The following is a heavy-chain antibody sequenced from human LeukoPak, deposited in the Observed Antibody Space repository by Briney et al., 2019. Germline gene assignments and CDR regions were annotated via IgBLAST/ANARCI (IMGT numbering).Heavy chain of an antibody. CDR1: GFVFSHYD. CDR3: ARGDSAPYFLPSRLPY. Sequence: GGSLRLSCAASGFVFSHYDMHWVRQATGGGLEWVSVFGSGGTIYYSDSMKGRFTISRDNAKSSLYLQMNSLRADDTAVYYCARGDSAPYFLPSRLPYWGQGILVTVSS. D-gene: IGHD3-22*01. CDR2: FGSGGTI. V-gene: IGHV3-13*01. J-gene: IGHJ4*02.